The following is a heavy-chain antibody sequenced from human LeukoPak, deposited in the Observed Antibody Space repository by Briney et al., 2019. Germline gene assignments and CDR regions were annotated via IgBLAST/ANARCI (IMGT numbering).Heavy chain of an antibody. V-gene: IGHV3-30-3*01. D-gene: IGHD2-15*01. CDR3: ARFDIVVVVAATGALDY. Sequence: WGSLRLSCAASGFTFSSYAMHWVRQAPGKGLEWVAVISYDGSNKYYADSVNGRFTISRDNSKNTLYLQMNSLRAEDTAVYYCARFDIVVVVAATGALDYWGQGTLFTVSS. CDR2: ISYDGSNK. J-gene: IGHJ4*02. CDR1: GFTFSSYA.